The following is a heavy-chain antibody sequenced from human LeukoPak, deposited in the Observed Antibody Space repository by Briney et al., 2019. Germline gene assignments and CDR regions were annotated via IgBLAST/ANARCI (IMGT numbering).Heavy chain of an antibody. J-gene: IGHJ5*02. CDR3: ARDLRVTGTTWWFDP. D-gene: IGHD1-7*01. CDR2: IYYSGST. Sequence: EPSETLSLTCTVSGGSISSGGYYWSWIRQHPGKGLEWIGYIYYSGSTYHNPSLKSRVTISVDTSKNQFSLKLSSVTAADTAVYYCARDLRVTGTTWWFDPWGQGTLVTVSS. V-gene: IGHV4-31*03. CDR1: GGSISSGGYY.